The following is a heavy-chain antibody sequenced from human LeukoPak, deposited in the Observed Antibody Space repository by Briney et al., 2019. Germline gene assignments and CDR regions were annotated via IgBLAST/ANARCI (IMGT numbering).Heavy chain of an antibody. Sequence: SQTLSLTCAISGDSVSSNSAAWNWIRQSPSRGLEWLGRTFYRSKWYNAYAESVKSRITINPDTSKNQFPLQLNSVTPEDTAVYHCARGGHYAFDIWGQGTMVTVSS. CDR3: ARGGHYAFDI. CDR2: TFYRSKWYN. CDR1: GDSVSSNSAA. D-gene: IGHD5-12*01. J-gene: IGHJ3*02. V-gene: IGHV6-1*01.